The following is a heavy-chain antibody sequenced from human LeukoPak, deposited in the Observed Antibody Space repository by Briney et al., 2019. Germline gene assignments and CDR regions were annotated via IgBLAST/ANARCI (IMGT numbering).Heavy chain of an antibody. D-gene: IGHD5-18*01. CDR2: IYYSGST. Sequence: SETLSLTCTVSGGSISSYYWSWIRQPPGKGLEWIGYIYYSGSTNYNPSLKSRVTISVDTSKNQFSLKLSSVTAADTAVYYCARGFRGNSYGLDYWGQGTLVTVSS. V-gene: IGHV4-59*01. J-gene: IGHJ4*02. CDR3: ARGFRGNSYGLDY. CDR1: GGSISSYY.